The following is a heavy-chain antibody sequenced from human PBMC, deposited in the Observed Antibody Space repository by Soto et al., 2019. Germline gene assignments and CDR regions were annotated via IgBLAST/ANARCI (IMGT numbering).Heavy chain of an antibody. J-gene: IGHJ3*02. CDR3: ARAPYYYDSSGYRVDVYAFDI. Sequence: QVQLVESGGGVVQPGRSLRLSCAASGFTFSSYGMHWVRQAPGKGLEWVAVIWYDGSNKYYADSVKGRFTISRDNSKNTLYLQMNGLRAEDTAVYYCARAPYYYDSSGYRVDVYAFDIWGQGTMVTVSS. V-gene: IGHV3-33*01. CDR1: GFTFSSYG. CDR2: IWYDGSNK. D-gene: IGHD3-22*01.